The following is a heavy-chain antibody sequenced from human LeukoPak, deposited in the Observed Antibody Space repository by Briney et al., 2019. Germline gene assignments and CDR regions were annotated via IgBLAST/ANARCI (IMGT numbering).Heavy chain of an antibody. V-gene: IGHV1-18*01. J-gene: IGHJ3*02. Sequence: ASVKVSCKASGYTFTNNGISWVRQAPGQGLEWMGWISAYNGNTNYAQKLQGRVTMTTDTSTSTAYMEVRSLRSDDTAMYYCARQSFGSGSCDDALDIWGQGTVVTVSS. CDR1: GYTFTNNG. CDR2: ISAYNGNT. CDR3: ARQSFGSGSCDDALDI. D-gene: IGHD3-10*01.